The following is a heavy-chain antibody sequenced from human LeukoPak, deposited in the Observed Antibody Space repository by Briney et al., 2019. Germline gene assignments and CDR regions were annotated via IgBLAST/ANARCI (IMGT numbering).Heavy chain of an antibody. D-gene: IGHD3-10*01. J-gene: IGHJ4*02. Sequence: GGSLRLSCAASGFTFSDYHMSWIRQAPGKGLEWVSYISSSSSYTNYADSVKGRFTISRDNAKNSLYLQMNSLRAEDTAVYYCARDRPYYYGSGSRPYYFDYWGQGTLVTVSS. CDR2: ISSSSSYT. CDR1: GFTFSDYH. CDR3: ARDRPYYYGSGSRPYYFDY. V-gene: IGHV3-11*05.